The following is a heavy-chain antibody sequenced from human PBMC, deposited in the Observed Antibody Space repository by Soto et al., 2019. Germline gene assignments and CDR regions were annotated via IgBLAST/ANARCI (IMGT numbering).Heavy chain of an antibody. D-gene: IGHD3-10*01. CDR2: ISGYNGDT. CDR1: GYTFSNYG. V-gene: IGHV1-18*01. J-gene: IGHJ4*02. Sequence: QIQLVQSAAEVLKPGASVKVSCKASGYTFSNYGISWVRQAPGQGLEWTAWISGYNGDTKTAQILQGRVTVTTDTSTSTAYMELRSLRSDDTAIYYCARSLGSGTGFDYWGQGTLVTVSS. CDR3: ARSLGSGTGFDY.